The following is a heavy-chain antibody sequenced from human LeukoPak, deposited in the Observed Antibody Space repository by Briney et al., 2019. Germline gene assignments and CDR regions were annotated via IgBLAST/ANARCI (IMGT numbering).Heavy chain of an antibody. J-gene: IGHJ4*02. Sequence: PGGSLRLSCAASGFSFSNYAMSWVRQAPGKGLEWVSGITGSSGSTYYAAPVKGRFSISRDNSKNTVYLRMNSLRAEDTAVYYCAKGLTIFCSSSDCFLIESWGQGTLVTVSS. D-gene: IGHD2-2*01. CDR3: AKGLTIFCSSSDCFLIES. V-gene: IGHV3-23*01. CDR1: GFSFSNYA. CDR2: ITGSSGST.